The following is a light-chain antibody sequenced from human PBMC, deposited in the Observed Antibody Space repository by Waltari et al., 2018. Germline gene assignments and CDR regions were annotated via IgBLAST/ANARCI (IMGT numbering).Light chain of an antibody. CDR1: QDISTS. CDR2: HSS. V-gene: IGKV1-12*01. J-gene: IGKJ1*01. CDR3: QQGDTSPPT. Sequence: EIHMTQSPSSVSASVGDRVSMSCWASQDISTSLAWYQQKSGKAPSLLIYHSSTLQSGVPSRFSGAGTGTDFTLTINNLHPEDFATYFCQQGDTSPPTFGPGTKVELK.